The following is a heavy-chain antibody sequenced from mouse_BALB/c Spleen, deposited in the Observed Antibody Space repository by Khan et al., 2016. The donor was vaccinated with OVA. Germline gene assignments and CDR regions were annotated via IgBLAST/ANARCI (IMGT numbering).Heavy chain of an antibody. J-gene: IGHJ2*01. D-gene: IGHD3-2*02. V-gene: IGHV1S132*01. CDR1: GYIFTSYW. CDR2: IYPGTNNT. CDR3: TREEALYYFDY. Sequence: VQLQQSGAELVRPGASVKLSCKTSGYIFTSYWIHWVKQRSGQGLEWIARIYPGTNNTYYNENLKDRATLTADKSSSTAYMQLSSLKSEDSAVYVCTREEALYYFDYWGQGTTLTVSS.